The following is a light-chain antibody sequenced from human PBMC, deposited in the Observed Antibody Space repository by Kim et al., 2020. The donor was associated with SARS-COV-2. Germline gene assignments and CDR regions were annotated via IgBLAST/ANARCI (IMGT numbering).Light chain of an antibody. V-gene: IGLV3-21*04. Sequence: VAPGKTARITGGGTNSASKNVPGYQQKPGQAPVLVIFYDNDRPSGIPERFSGSNSGNTATLTISRVEAGDEADYYCHVWDSTSDHVFGTGTKVTVL. CDR1: NSASKN. CDR2: YDN. J-gene: IGLJ1*01. CDR3: HVWDSTSDHV.